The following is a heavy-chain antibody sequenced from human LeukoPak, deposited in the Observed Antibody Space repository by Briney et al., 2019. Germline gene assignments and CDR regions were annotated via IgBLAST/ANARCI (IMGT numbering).Heavy chain of an antibody. J-gene: IGHJ1*01. Sequence: GGSLRLSCAASGFNFSATYMAWIRQTPGKGLQWISYISNRGIIINYADSVKGRFAISRDDAKSSLYLHMNNLRTEDTALYYCASGGDYVGIAATFRYWGQGSLVAVSS. D-gene: IGHD4-23*01. CDR1: GFNFSATY. V-gene: IGHV3-11*01. CDR2: ISNRGIII. CDR3: ASGGDYVGIAATFRY.